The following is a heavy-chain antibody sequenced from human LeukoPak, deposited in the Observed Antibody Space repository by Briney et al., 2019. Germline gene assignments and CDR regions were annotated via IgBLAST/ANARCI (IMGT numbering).Heavy chain of an antibody. CDR1: GYTFTSYY. V-gene: IGHV1-46*01. CDR2: INPSGGST. D-gene: IGHD3-9*01. CDR3: ARDLGDILTGYTGVAFDY. J-gene: IGHJ4*02. Sequence: ASVKVSCKASGYTFTSYYMHWLRQAPGQGLEWMGIINPSGGSTSYAQKFQGRVTMTRDMSTSTVYMELSSLRSEDTAVYYCARDLGDILTGYTGVAFDYWGQGTLVTVSS.